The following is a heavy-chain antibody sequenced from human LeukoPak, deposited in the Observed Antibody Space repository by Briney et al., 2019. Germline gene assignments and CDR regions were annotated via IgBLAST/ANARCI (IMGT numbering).Heavy chain of an antibody. D-gene: IGHD6-6*01. Sequence: GGSLRLSCAASGFTVSSNYMSCVRQAPGGGLEWVSVIYSGGSTYYADSVKGRFTISRDNSKNTLYLQMNSLRAEDTAVYYCARDQLDSSSSLPSGMDVWGQGTTVTVSS. V-gene: IGHV3-66*01. CDR1: GFTVSSNY. J-gene: IGHJ6*02. CDR2: IYSGGST. CDR3: ARDQLDSSSSLPSGMDV.